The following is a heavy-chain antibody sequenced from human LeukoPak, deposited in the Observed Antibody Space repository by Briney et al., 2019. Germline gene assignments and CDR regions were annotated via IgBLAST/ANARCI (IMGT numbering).Heavy chain of an antibody. V-gene: IGHV4-39*01. D-gene: IGHD3-22*01. CDR2: IYYSGRT. Sequence: SETLSPTCTIFGDSVSRSDSDWDWIRQPPGKGLEWIGTIYYSGRTYYSPSLKSRVTLSVDMSNNQFSLTLSSVTAADTALYFCARRRYYDSSGYLEWGQGTLVTVSS. J-gene: IGHJ1*01. CDR3: ARRRYYDSSGYLE. CDR1: GDSVSRSDSD.